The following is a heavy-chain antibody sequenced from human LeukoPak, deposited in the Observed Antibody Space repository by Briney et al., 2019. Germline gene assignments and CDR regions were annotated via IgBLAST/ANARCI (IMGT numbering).Heavy chain of an antibody. CDR3: ARSTTVTTYYYYGMDV. D-gene: IGHD4-11*01. CDR1: GYTFTSYD. CDR2: MNPNSGNT. V-gene: IGHV1-8*01. J-gene: IGHJ6*02. Sequence: GASVKVSCKASGYTFTSYDINWVRQATGQGLEWMGWMNPNSGNTGYAQKFQGRVTMTRNTSISTAYMELSSLRSEDTAVYYCARSTTVTTYYYYGMDVWGQETTVTVSS.